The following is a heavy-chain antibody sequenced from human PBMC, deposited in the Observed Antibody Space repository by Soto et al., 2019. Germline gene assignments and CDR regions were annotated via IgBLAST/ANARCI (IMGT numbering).Heavy chain of an antibody. Sequence: GGSLRLSCAASGFIFSDYYMSWVRQAPGKGLEWISYISSTSRHTDYAHSVKGRFIISRDNANNSVDLQMNSLGAEDTAVYFCARAASTSGSRYFDSWGQGILVPVSS. J-gene: IGHJ4*02. CDR2: ISSTSRHT. CDR3: ARAASTSGSRYFDS. V-gene: IGHV3-11*06. D-gene: IGHD1-1*01. CDR1: GFIFSDYY.